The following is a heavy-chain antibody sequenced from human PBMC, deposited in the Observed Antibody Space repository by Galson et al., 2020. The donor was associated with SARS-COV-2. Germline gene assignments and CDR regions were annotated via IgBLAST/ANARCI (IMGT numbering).Heavy chain of an antibody. CDR1: GFTFSSYA. D-gene: IGHD2-2*02. Sequence: PGGSLRLSCAASGFTFSSYAMHWVRQAPGKGLDWVAVISNDGRNKYYADYVKGRFTISRDNSKNTLYLQMNSLRAEDTAVYYCARGVHCSSTSCYSYYYYYGMDVWGQGTTVTVSS. V-gene: IGHV3-30-3*01. CDR2: ISNDGRNK. J-gene: IGHJ6*02. CDR3: ARGVHCSSTSCYSYYYYYGMDV.